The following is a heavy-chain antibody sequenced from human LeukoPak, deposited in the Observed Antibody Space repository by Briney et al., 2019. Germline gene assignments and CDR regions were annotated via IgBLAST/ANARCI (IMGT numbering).Heavy chain of an antibody. CDR1: GFTFTSSA. Sequence: SVKVPCQASGFTFTSSAVQWVRQARGQRLEWIGWIVVGSGNTNYAQKFQERVTITRDMSTSTAYMELSSLRSEDTAVYYCAAERGYSGYDDGDRYFDYWGQGTLVTVSS. D-gene: IGHD5-12*01. CDR3: AAERGYSGYDDGDRYFDY. V-gene: IGHV1-58*01. CDR2: IVVGSGNT. J-gene: IGHJ4*02.